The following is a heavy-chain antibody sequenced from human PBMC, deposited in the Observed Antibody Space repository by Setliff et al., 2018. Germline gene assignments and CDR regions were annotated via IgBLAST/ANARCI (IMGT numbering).Heavy chain of an antibody. V-gene: IGHV3-23*01. Sequence: PGGSLRLSCTASGLSYINDWVSWVRQAPGKGLEWVSAISGSGGSTYYADSVKGRFTISRDNSKNTLYLQMNSLRAEDTAVYYCAKYYSDNSGPRGAFDYWGQGILVTVSS. J-gene: IGHJ4*02. CDR1: GLSYINDW. CDR3: AKYYSDNSGPRGAFDY. D-gene: IGHD3-22*01. CDR2: ISGSGGST.